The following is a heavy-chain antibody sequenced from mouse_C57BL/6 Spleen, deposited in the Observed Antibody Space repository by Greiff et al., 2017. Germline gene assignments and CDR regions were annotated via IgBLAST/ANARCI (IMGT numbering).Heavy chain of an antibody. D-gene: IGHD1-1*01. J-gene: IGHJ1*03. V-gene: IGHV1-15*01. CDR2: IDPETGGT. CDR3: TRRYYGSSHPWFDV. CDR1: GYTFTDYE. Sequence: QVQLQQSGAELVRPGASVTLSCKASGYTFTDYEMHWVKQTPVHGLEWIGAIDPETGGTAYNQKFKGKAILTADKSSSTAYMELRSLTSEDSAVYYCTRRYYGSSHPWFDVWGTGTTVTVSS.